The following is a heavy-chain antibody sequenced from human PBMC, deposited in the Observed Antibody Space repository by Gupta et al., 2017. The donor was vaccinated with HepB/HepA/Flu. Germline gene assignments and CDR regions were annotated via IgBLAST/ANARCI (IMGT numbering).Heavy chain of an antibody. CDR3: ARGGGRDHLNDGTYFPMDV. V-gene: IGHV4-59*01. J-gene: IGHJ6*02. Sequence: QVQLHESGPGLVKPSETLSLNCSVSGGSMNYSDWSWVRQAPGKGLEWMGYISNSGTTHYNPSLRSRVTFSVDTSKDQVFLKLRAVTPADTAVYFCARGGGRDHLNDGTYFPMDVWGHGTTVTVSS. D-gene: IGHD2/OR15-2a*01. CDR2: ISNSGTT. CDR1: GGSMNYSD.